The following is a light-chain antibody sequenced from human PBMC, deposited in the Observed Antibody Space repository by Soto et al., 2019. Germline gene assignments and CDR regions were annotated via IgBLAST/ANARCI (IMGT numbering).Light chain of an antibody. CDR2: GAS. Sequence: EIVLTQSPGTVSLSPGDRATLSCRASQSVSSSYLAWYQQKPGQAPRLLIYGASSRATGIPDRFSGSGSGTDFTLTISRLEPEDFAVYYCQQYGSSGTFGQGTKVDIK. CDR1: QSVSSSY. V-gene: IGKV3-20*01. J-gene: IGKJ1*01. CDR3: QQYGSSGT.